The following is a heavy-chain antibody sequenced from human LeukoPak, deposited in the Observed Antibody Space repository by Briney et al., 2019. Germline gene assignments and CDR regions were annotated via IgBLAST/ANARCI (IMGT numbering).Heavy chain of an antibody. D-gene: IGHD6-13*01. CDR2: MSAIGGSF. CDR3: AKDRSSSWYPSYMDV. V-gene: IGHV3-23*01. J-gene: IGHJ6*03. Sequence: PGGSLRLSCAASGFTFSSYGMHWVRQAPGKGLEWVSGMSAIGGSFFYADSLKGRFTISRDNSKNTLYLQINSLRGDDTAVYYCAKDRSSSWYPSYMDVWGKGTTVTVSS. CDR1: GFTFSSYG.